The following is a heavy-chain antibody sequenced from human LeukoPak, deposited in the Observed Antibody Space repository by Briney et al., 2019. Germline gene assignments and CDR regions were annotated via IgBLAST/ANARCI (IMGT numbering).Heavy chain of an antibody. D-gene: IGHD5-24*01. Sequence: GGSLRLSCAASGFTFSSYWMSWLRQAPGRGLEWVAIISFDGSNKNYADSVKGRFTISRDNSRNTLYLQMNSLTPEDTAVYFCARDLRWLQTFDHWGQGRLVSVSS. V-gene: IGHV3-30*03. CDR2: ISFDGSNK. J-gene: IGHJ4*02. CDR3: ARDLRWLQTFDH. CDR1: GFTFSSYW.